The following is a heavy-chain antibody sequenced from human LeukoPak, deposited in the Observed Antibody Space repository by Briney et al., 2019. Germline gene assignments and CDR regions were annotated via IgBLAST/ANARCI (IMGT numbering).Heavy chain of an antibody. CDR2: IYYSGGT. CDR1: GGSISSYY. J-gene: IGHJ4*02. D-gene: IGHD6-13*01. CDR3: ARESSSSWYDEPDRFDY. Sequence: PSETLSLTCTVSGGSISSYYWSWIRQPPGKGLEWIVYIYYSGGTNYIPSLKSRVTISVDASKNQFSLKLSSVTAADTAVYYCARESSSSWYDEPDRFDYWGQGTLVTVSS. V-gene: IGHV4-59*01.